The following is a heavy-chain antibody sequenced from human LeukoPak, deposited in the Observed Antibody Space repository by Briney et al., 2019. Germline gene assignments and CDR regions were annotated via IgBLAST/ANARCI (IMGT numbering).Heavy chain of an antibody. CDR3: AKAMGVLLWVPWFHP. V-gene: IGHV3-23*01. CDR1: GFTVSSYA. Sequence: GGSLRLSCTASGFTVSSYAMSWVRQAPGKGLEWVSAISGSGGSTYYAHSVQGRFTIYTDNSKNPLYLQMNSLRAEDTAVYYCAKAMGVLLWVPWFHPWGQGTLVTVS. D-gene: IGHD5-18*01. CDR2: ISGSGGST. J-gene: IGHJ5*02.